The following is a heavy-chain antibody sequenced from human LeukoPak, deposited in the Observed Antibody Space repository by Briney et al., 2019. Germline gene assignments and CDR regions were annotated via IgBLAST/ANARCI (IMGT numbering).Heavy chain of an antibody. Sequence: GGSLRLSCAASGFTFSSYAMSWVRQAPGKGLEWVSAISGSGGSTYYADSVKGRFTISRDNSKNTLYLQMNSLRAEDTAVYYCANFAPGKQWLVRGNYFDYWGQGTLVTVSS. J-gene: IGHJ4*02. CDR3: ANFAPGKQWLVRGNYFDY. D-gene: IGHD6-19*01. CDR1: GFTFSSYA. CDR2: ISGSGGST. V-gene: IGHV3-23*01.